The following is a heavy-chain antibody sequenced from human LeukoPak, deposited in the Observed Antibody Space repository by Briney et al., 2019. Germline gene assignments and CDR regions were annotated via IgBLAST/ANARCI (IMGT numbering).Heavy chain of an antibody. CDR2: FDPEDGET. D-gene: IGHD3-10*01. CDR1: GYTLTELS. V-gene: IGHV1-24*01. Sequence: ASVTVSCKVSGYTLTELSMHWVRQAPGKGLEWMGGFDPEDGETIYAQKFQGRVTVTEDTSTDTAYMELSSLRSEDTAVYYCAAGPMVRGLYYYYYGMDVWGQGTTVTVSS. CDR3: AAGPMVRGLYYYYYGMDV. J-gene: IGHJ6*02.